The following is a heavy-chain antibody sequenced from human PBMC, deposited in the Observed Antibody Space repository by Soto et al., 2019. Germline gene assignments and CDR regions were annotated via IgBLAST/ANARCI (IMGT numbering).Heavy chain of an antibody. Sequence: GGSLRLSCGASGFIFSDHYMEWVRQAPGKGLEWVGRTRNKANSYTTEYAASVKGRFIVSRDESRDSLHLKTKSLKKEDLSVYYCARVTNRNGWNLYYWGQGA. CDR1: GFIFSDHY. J-gene: IGHJ4*02. D-gene: IGHD3-22*01. V-gene: IGHV3-72*01. CDR3: ARVTNRNGWNLYY. CDR2: TRNKANSYTT.